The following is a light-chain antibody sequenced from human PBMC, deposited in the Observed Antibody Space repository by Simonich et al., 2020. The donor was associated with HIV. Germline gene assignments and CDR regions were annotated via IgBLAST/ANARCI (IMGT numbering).Light chain of an antibody. J-gene: IGKJ1*01. Sequence: DIQMNQSPSTLSASVGDRVTITCRASQSISSWLAWYQQKPGKAPKLLIYKASSLESGVPSRFSGSGFGTEFTLTISSLQPDDFATYYCQQYNSYSWTFGQGTKVEIK. CDR1: QSISSW. CDR2: KAS. CDR3: QQYNSYSWT. V-gene: IGKV1-5*03.